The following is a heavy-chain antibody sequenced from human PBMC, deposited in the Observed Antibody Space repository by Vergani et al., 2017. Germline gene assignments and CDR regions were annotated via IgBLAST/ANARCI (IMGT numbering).Heavy chain of an antibody. CDR1: GFTFSTYA. Sequence: LVESGGGVVQPGRSLTLTCSASGFTFSTYAMTWVRQAPGKGLEWVAFIGSSGPYINYADSVKGRFIISRDNTNNSLFLQLRSLRAEDAAVYYCARDCTSGGCPDNYGMDVWGQGATVTVSS. CDR3: ARDCTSGGCPDNYGMDV. D-gene: IGHD2-8*01. J-gene: IGHJ6*02. CDR2: IGSSGPYI. V-gene: IGHV3-21*06.